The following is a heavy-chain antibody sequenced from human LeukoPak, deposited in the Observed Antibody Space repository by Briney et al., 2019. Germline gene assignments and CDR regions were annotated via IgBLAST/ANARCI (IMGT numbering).Heavy chain of an antibody. Sequence: GGSLRLSCAASGSTFSSYSMNWVRQAPGKVLELVSFISSSSSYIYYADSVKGRFTISRENAKNSLYLQMNSLRAEDTAVYYCARDPLGSRGYFDYWGQGTLVTVSS. D-gene: IGHD2-15*01. CDR3: ARDPLGSRGYFDY. J-gene: IGHJ4*02. CDR1: GSTFSSYS. CDR2: ISSSSSYI. V-gene: IGHV3-21*01.